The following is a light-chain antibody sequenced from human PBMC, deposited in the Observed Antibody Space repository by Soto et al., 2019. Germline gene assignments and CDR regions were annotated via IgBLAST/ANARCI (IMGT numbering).Light chain of an antibody. CDR1: QSISGW. Sequence: DIQMTQSPSTLSASVGDRVTITCRASQSISGWLAWYLRKPGKAPKLLIYDASSLESGVPSRFSGSGSGTEFTLTISSLQPDDFATYYCQQYDGYSTWTFGQGTKVDI. CDR3: QQYDGYSTWT. V-gene: IGKV1-5*01. CDR2: DAS. J-gene: IGKJ1*01.